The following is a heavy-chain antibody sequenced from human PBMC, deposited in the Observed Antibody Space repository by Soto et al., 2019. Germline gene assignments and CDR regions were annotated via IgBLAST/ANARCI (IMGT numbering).Heavy chain of an antibody. V-gene: IGHV1-69*11. CDR3: ASPGGGRNYYYYGMDV. CDR1: GGTFSSYA. CDR2: IIPILGTA. Sequence: QVQLVQSGAEVKKPGSSVKVSCKASGGTFSSYAISWVRQAPGQGLEWMGGIIPILGTANYAQKFQGRVTITADESTRTAYMELSSLRSEDTAVYYCASPGGGRNYYYYGMDVWGQGTTVTVSS. J-gene: IGHJ6*02. D-gene: IGHD1-1*01.